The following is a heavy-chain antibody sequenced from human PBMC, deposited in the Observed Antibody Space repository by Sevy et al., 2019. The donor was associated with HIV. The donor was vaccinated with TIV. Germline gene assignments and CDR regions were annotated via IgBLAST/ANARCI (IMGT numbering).Heavy chain of an antibody. Sequence: GGSLRLSCAASGFIFSSYEMNWVRQAPGKGLEWIAYISYSGSALYYSDSVKGRFTISRDNAKNSLYLQMNSLRAEDTAAYYCARDLPPSATTVAHFDNWGQGTLVTVSS. D-gene: IGHD4-17*01. CDR2: ISYSGSAL. V-gene: IGHV3-48*03. J-gene: IGHJ4*02. CDR1: GFIFSSYE. CDR3: ARDLPPSATTVAHFDN.